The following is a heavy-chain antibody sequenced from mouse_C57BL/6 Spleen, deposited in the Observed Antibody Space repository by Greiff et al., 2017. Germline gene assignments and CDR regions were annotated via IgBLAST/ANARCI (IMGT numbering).Heavy chain of an antibody. CDR1: GFTFTDYY. D-gene: IGHD1-1*02. Sequence: EVKVVESGGGLVQPGGSLSLSCAASGFTFTDYYMSWVRQPPGKALEWLGFIRNKANGYKTEYSASVKGRFTISRDNSQSILYLQMNALRAEDSATDYCARSPDVVLDDWGQGTTLTVSS. J-gene: IGHJ2*01. CDR2: IRNKANGYKT. CDR3: ARSPDVVLDD. V-gene: IGHV7-3*01.